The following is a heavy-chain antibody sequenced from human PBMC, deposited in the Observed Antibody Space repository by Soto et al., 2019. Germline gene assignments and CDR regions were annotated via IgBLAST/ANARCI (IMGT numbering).Heavy chain of an antibody. CDR1: GYTFTSYY. CDR3: ARSKLYCSGGSCCGFDC. J-gene: IGHJ4*02. D-gene: IGHD2-15*01. V-gene: IGHV1-46*01. CDR2: INPSGGST. Sequence: QVQLVQSGAEVKKPGASVKVSCKASGYTFTSYYMHWVRQAPGQGLEWMGIINPSGGSTSYAQKFQGRVTMTRDTSTSTVYMELSSLRSEDTAVYYCARSKLYCSGGSCCGFDCWGQGTLVTVSS.